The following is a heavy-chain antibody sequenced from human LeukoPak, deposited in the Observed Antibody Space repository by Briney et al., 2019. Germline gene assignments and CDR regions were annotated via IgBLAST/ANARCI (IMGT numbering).Heavy chain of an antibody. Sequence: GEALKISCKGSGYRFTSYWIGWVRQMPGKGLEWMGIIYPGDSDTRYSPSLQGQVTISADKSISTAYLQWSSLKASDTAMYYCARRRHYYDSYIDRWGQGTLVTVSS. D-gene: IGHD3-22*01. CDR1: GYRFTSYW. J-gene: IGHJ4*02. V-gene: IGHV5-51*01. CDR3: ARRRHYYDSYIDR. CDR2: IYPGDSDT.